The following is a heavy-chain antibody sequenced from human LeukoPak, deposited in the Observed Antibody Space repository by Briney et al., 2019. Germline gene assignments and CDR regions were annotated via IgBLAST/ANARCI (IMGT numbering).Heavy chain of an antibody. V-gene: IGHV4-34*01. CDR1: GGPFSGYF. D-gene: IGHD3-10*01. Sequence: SETLSLTCAVSGGPFSGYFWSWIRQSSGKGLEWIGEIHNSGTTNYNPSLNSRVTISEDTSNNQFYLNLSSVTAADTAVYYCARRYYYNLGSFPFDFWGQGTLVTVSS. CDR3: ARRYYYNLGSFPFDF. CDR2: IHNSGTT. J-gene: IGHJ4*02.